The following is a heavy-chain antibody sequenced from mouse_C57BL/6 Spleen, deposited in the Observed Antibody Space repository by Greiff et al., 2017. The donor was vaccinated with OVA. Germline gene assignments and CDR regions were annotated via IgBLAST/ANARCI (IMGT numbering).Heavy chain of an antibody. CDR1: GYTFTSYW. Sequence: VQLQQPGTELVKPGASVKLPCKASGYTFTSYWMHWVKQRPGQGLEWIGNINPRNGGTNYNEKFKSKATLTVDKSSSTAYMQLSSLTSEDSAVYYCERDDLLWLRRGFAYWGQGTLVTVSA. V-gene: IGHV1-53*01. D-gene: IGHD2-2*01. CDR3: ERDDLLWLRRGFAY. CDR2: INPRNGGT. J-gene: IGHJ3*01.